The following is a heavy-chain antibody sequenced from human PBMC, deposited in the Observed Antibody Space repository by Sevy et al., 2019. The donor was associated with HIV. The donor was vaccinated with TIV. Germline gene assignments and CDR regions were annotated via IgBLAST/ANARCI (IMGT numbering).Heavy chain of an antibody. V-gene: IGHV3-49*03. Sequence: GGSLRLSCTASGFTFGDYAMSWFRQAPGKGLEWVGFIRSKAYGGTTEYAASVKGRFTISRDDSKSIAYLQMNSLKTEDTAVYYCTRVSGYDRSYYYYYGMDVWGQWTTVTVSS. CDR2: IRSKAYGGTT. CDR1: GFTFGDYA. CDR3: TRVSGYDRSYYYYYGMDV. J-gene: IGHJ6*02. D-gene: IGHD5-12*01.